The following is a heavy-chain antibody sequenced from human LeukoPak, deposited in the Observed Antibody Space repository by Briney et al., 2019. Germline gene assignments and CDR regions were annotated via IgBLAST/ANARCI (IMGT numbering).Heavy chain of an antibody. J-gene: IGHJ4*02. V-gene: IGHV4-39*07. D-gene: IGHD3-3*01. Sequence: PSETLSLTCTVSGGSISSSSYYWGWIRQPPGKGLEWIGRIYTSGSTNYNPSLKSRVTMSVDTSKNQFSLKLSSVTAADTAVYYCARGIFYFDYWGQGTLVTVSS. CDR2: IYTSGST. CDR1: GGSISSSSYY. CDR3: ARGIFYFDY.